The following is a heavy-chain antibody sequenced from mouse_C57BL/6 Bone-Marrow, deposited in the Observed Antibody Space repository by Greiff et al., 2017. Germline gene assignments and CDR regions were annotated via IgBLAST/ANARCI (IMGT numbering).Heavy chain of an antibody. Sequence: QVQLQQPGAELVKPGASVKLSCKASGYTFTSYWMQWVKQRPGQGLEWIGEIDPSDSYTNYNQKFKGKATLTVDTSSSTAYMQLSSLTSEDSAVYYGARHGFYSNFFAYWGQGTLVTVSA. J-gene: IGHJ3*01. CDR3: ARHGFYSNFFAY. CDR1: GYTFTSYW. V-gene: IGHV1-50*01. CDR2: IDPSDSYT. D-gene: IGHD2-5*01.